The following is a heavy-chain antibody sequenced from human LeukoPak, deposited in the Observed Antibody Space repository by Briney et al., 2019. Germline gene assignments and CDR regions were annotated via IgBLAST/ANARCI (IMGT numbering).Heavy chain of an antibody. CDR3: TTPYKYYYDSSSSGI. J-gene: IGHJ3*01. D-gene: IGHD3-22*01. Sequence: GGSLRLSCAASGFTFSSYWMSWVRQAPGKGLEWVGLMRSKTDGGTKDYAVPVKGRFTISRDDSKNTLYLQMNSLKTEDTAVYYCTTPYKYYYDSSSSGIWGQGTMVTVSS. CDR1: GFTFSSYW. V-gene: IGHV3-15*01. CDR2: MRSKTDGGTK.